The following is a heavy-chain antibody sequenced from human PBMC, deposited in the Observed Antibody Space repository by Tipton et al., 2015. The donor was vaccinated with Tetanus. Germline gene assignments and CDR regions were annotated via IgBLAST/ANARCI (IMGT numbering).Heavy chain of an antibody. V-gene: IGHV4-59*01. Sequence: TLSLTCTVSGASITTYHWSWLRQTPGRGLEWIEHIYYTGATSYNSSLQSRVTLSIDTSKNQFSLKMTSVTAADTAVYFCEGDDYYETSLRDYYGEEVWGQGTTVTVSS. CDR3: EGDDYYETSLRDYYGEEV. D-gene: IGHD3-16*01. J-gene: IGHJ6*02. CDR1: GASITTYH. CDR2: IYYTGAT.